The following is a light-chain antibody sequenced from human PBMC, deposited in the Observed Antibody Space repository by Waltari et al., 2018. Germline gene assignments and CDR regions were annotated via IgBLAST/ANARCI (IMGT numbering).Light chain of an antibody. J-gene: IGLJ3*02. CDR3: SSYTTSNTLWV. V-gene: IGLV2-14*03. CDR2: HVN. CDR1: SSDVGDYNF. Sequence: QSALTQPASVSGSPGQSITISCTGTSSDVGDYNFVSWYQQHPGKAPQLIISHVNSRPSGVSMRFSCSKSGNTASLTISELQAEDGADYYCSSYTTSNTLWVFGGGTKLTV.